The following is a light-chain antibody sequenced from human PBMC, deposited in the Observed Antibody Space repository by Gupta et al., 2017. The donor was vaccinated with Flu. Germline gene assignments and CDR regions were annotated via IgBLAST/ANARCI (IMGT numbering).Light chain of an antibody. V-gene: IGLV1-51*01. CDR3: GSCDVSLTAVV. CDR2: DND. Sequence: QSVLTQPPSVSAAPGQKVTISCSGSSSNIGNNYVSWYQQFPGTAPKLLIYDNDKRPSGTPDRFSGAKSGTSAALGIAGLQTGDEANYYCGSCDVSLTAVVFGGGTKLTVL. CDR1: SSNIGNNY. J-gene: IGLJ3*02.